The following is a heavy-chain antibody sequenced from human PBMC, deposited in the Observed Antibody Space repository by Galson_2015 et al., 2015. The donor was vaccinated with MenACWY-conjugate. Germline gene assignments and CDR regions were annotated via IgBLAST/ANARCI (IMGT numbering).Heavy chain of an antibody. Sequence: SETLSLTCTVSGGSISGYYWSWIRQPPGKDLESIGYIYYSGRTNYNPSVKSRVTISVDTSKNQISLKLSSMTAADTAVYYCARGGAYCGGDCPDFWGQGTLVTVSS. V-gene: IGHV4-59*01. J-gene: IGHJ4*02. D-gene: IGHD2-21*02. CDR1: GGSISGYY. CDR3: ARGGAYCGGDCPDF. CDR2: IYYSGRT.